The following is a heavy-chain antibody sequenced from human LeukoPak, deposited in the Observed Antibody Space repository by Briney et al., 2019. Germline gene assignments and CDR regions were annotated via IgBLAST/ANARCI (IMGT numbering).Heavy chain of an antibody. CDR1: GYTFTSYD. V-gene: IGHV1-8*01. CDR2: MNPNSGNT. J-gene: IGHJ6*02. CDR3: ARDRRLHYYDSSGPLGYDYHSLDV. Sequence: ASVKVSCKASGYTFTSYDINWVRQATGQGLEWMGYMNPNSGNTVYAQKFQGRVTTTRNISISTAYMELSSLRADDTAVYYCARDRRLHYYDSSGPLGYDYHSLDVWGQGTTVIVSS. D-gene: IGHD3-22*01.